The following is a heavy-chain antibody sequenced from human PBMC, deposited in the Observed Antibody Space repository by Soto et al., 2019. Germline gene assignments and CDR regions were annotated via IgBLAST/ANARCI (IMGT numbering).Heavy chain of an antibody. CDR2: IYPGDSDT. CDR1: GYSFTSYW. D-gene: IGHD3-10*01. V-gene: IGHV5-51*01. CDR3: ARHGMGPLWFGEPIKEYYYYGMDV. J-gene: IGHJ6*02. Sequence: PGESLKISCKGSGYSFTSYWIGWVRQMPGKDLEWMGIIYPGDSDTRYSPSFQGQVTISADKSISTAYLQWSSLKASDTAMYYCARHGMGPLWFGEPIKEYYYYGMDVWGQGTTVTVSS.